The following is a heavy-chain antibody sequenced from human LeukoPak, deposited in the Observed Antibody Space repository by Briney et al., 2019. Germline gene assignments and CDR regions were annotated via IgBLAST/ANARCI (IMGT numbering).Heavy chain of an antibody. CDR3: AKHYYGSGSYWAGLDY. Sequence: GGSLRLSCTASGFTFSSYAMSWVRQAPGKGLEWVSSISGSGIGTYYADSVKGRFTISRDNSKNTLYQQMNSLRADDTAVYSCAKHYYGSGSYWAGLDYWGQGTLVTVSS. V-gene: IGHV3-23*01. CDR1: GFTFSSYA. D-gene: IGHD3-10*01. CDR2: ISGSGIGT. J-gene: IGHJ4*02.